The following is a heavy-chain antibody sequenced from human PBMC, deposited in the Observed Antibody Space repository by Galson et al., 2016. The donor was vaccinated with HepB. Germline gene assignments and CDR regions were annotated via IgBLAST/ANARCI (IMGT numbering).Heavy chain of an antibody. CDR2: VKQDGSEK. J-gene: IGHJ4*02. D-gene: IGHD5-24*01. CDR3: ARDGPNYNYDF. CDR1: GFTFSSYW. V-gene: IGHV3-7*01. Sequence: SLRLSCAASGFTFSSYWMSWVRQAPGKGLEWVANVKQDGSEKYYVDSVKGRFTISRDNAKNSLYLQMNSLRAEDTAVYYCARDGPNYNYDFWGQGTLVTVSS.